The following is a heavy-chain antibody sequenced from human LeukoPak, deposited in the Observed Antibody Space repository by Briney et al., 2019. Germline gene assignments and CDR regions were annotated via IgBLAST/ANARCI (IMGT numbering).Heavy chain of an antibody. CDR1: GGSFSGYY. Sequence: PSETLSLTCAVYGGSFSGYYWSWIRQPPGKGLEWIGEINHSGSTNYNPSLKSRVTISVDTSKNQFSLKLSSVTAADTAVYYCARGKWFGEYQFDYWGQGTLVTVSS. CDR3: ARGKWFGEYQFDY. J-gene: IGHJ4*02. V-gene: IGHV4-34*01. D-gene: IGHD3-10*01. CDR2: INHSGST.